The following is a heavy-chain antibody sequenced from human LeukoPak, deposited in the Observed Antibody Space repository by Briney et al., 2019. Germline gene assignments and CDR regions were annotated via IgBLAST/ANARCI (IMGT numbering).Heavy chain of an antibody. CDR3: AKRPSIAVAGTYYFDC. J-gene: IGHJ4*02. D-gene: IGHD6-19*01. CDR2: MSGTSGTT. CDR1: GFTFSSYG. V-gene: IGHV3-23*01. Sequence: PGRSLRLSCAASGFTFSSYGMHWVRQAPGKGLEWVSAMSGTSGTTYYADSVKGRFTISRDNSKNTLYLQMNSLRAEDTAVYYCAKRPSIAVAGTYYFDCWGQGTLVTVSS.